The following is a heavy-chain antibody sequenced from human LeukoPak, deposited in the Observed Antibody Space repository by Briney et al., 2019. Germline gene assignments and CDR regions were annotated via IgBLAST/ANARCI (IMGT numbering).Heavy chain of an antibody. CDR2: ISSSGSTI. V-gene: IGHV3-48*03. J-gene: IGHJ5*02. D-gene: IGHD3-10*01. Sequence: PGGSLRLSCAASGFTFSSYEMNWVRQAPGKGLGWVSYISSSGSTIYYADSVKGRFTISRDNAKNSLYLQMNSLRAEDTAVYYCAGVGGSGSYYNSWFDPWGQGTLVTVSS. CDR1: GFTFSSYE. CDR3: AGVGGSGSYYNSWFDP.